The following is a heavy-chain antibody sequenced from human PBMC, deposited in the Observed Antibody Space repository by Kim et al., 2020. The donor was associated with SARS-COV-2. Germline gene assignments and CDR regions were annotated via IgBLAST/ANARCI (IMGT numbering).Heavy chain of an antibody. D-gene: IGHD3-16*01. CDR1: GLTFSSYA. CDR2: IGGGGGST. V-gene: IGHV3-23*01. CDR3: AGHASYVGY. Sequence: GGSLRLSCAASGLTFSSYAMSWVRQAPGKGLEWVSVIGGGGGSTNYADSVKGRFTISRDNSKNTLYLQMNSLRAEDTAIYYCAGHASYVGYWGQGTLVTVSS. J-gene: IGHJ4*02.